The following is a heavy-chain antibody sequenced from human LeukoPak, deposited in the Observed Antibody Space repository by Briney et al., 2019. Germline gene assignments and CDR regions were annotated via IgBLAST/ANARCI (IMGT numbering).Heavy chain of an antibody. CDR1: GFTFSTYW. Sequence: GGSLRLSCAASGFTFSTYWMTWARQAPGKGLEWVANIKQDGNEKYYVDSVKGRFTISRDNAKNSLYLQMNSLRAEDTAVYYCARVGYDILTGYYGGYYFDYWGQGTLVTISS. J-gene: IGHJ4*02. CDR2: IKQDGNEK. D-gene: IGHD3-9*01. V-gene: IGHV3-7*03. CDR3: ARVGYDILTGYYGGYYFDY.